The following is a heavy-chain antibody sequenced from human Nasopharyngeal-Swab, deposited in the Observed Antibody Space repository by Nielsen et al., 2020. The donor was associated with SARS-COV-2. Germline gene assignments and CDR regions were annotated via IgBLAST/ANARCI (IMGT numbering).Heavy chain of an antibody. D-gene: IGHD2/OR15-2a*01. Sequence: GESLKISCAASGFTFSTYALHWVRQAPGKGLEWVSAISGSGGSTYYADSVKGRFTISRDNSKNTLYLQMNSLRAEDTAVYYCAKHPIRIYYYYMDVWGKGTTVTVSS. CDR2: ISGSGGST. CDR3: AKHPIRIYYYYMDV. CDR1: GFTFSTYA. V-gene: IGHV3-23*01. J-gene: IGHJ6*03.